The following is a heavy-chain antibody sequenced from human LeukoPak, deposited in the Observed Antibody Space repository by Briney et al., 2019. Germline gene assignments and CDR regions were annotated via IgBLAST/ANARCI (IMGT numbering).Heavy chain of an antibody. Sequence: ASVTVSCKASGYTFTGYYMHWVRQAPGQGLEWMGWINPNTGGSYFAQKFQGRVTMTRDTSISTAYMELSRLRSDDTAVYYCARDSWYSSSWYQGYYYYYGMDVWGQGTTVTVSS. CDR2: INPNTGGS. CDR1: GYTFTGYY. V-gene: IGHV1-2*02. CDR3: ARDSWYSSSWYQGYYYYYGMDV. J-gene: IGHJ6*02. D-gene: IGHD6-13*01.